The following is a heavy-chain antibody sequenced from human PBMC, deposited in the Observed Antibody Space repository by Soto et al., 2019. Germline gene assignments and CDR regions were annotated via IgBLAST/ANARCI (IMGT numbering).Heavy chain of an antibody. CDR2: IIPIFGTA. Sequence: QVQLVQSGAEVQKPGSSVKVSCKASGGTFSSYAISWVRQAPGQGLEWMGGIIPIFGTANYAQKFQGRVTITADEATGTAYMVLSSLRAEDTAVYYCARDVRRYYDSSGYPGRQFDYWGQGTLVTVSS. V-gene: IGHV1-69*01. CDR1: GGTFSSYA. CDR3: ARDVRRYYDSSGYPGRQFDY. J-gene: IGHJ4*02. D-gene: IGHD3-22*01.